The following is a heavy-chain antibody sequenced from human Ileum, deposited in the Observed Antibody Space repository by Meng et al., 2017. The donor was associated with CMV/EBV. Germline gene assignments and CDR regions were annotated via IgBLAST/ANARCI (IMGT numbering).Heavy chain of an antibody. J-gene: IGHJ4*02. Sequence: SGPCLVTPQRAPPLCCTLIGDSLRIGGFFWPGIRQAPEGLERFASISYSVLTYYSQALMSRVNMSVDTPQIQFSLKLNSGTDADMAVYYGVSSSITMIDYWGQGALVTVSS. V-gene: IGHV4-39*07. CDR2: ISYSVLT. CDR1: GDSLRIGGFF. D-gene: IGHD3-22*01. CDR3: VSSSITMIDY.